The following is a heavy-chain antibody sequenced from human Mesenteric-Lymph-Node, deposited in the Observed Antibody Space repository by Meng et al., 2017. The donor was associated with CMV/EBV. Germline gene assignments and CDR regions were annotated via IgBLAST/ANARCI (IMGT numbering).Heavy chain of an antibody. J-gene: IGHJ6*02. CDR3: ARRSYYYGMDV. CDR1: GFTFSSYS. V-gene: IGHV3-48*04. Sequence: GESLKISCAASGFTFSSYSMNWVRQAPGKGLEWVSYISSSSTIYYADSVKGRFTISRDNAKNSLYLQMNSLRAEDTAVYYCARRSYYYGMDVWGQGTTVTVSS. CDR2: ISSSSTI.